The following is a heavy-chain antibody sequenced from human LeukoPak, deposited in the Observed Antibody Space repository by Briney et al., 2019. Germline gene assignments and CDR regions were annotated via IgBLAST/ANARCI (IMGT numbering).Heavy chain of an antibody. V-gene: IGHV3-30*18. CDR2: VLFDGTNE. CDR1: GFTFSNYH. D-gene: IGHD3-10*01. CDR3: AKDRYGSGANYFDY. Sequence: GGSLRLSCAASGFTFSNYHMHWVRQAPGKGLEWVAFVLFDGTNEQYTDSVKGRFSISRDNSNNTLYLQMSSLTAEDTAVYYCAKDRYGSGANYFDYWGQGTLVTVSS. J-gene: IGHJ4*02.